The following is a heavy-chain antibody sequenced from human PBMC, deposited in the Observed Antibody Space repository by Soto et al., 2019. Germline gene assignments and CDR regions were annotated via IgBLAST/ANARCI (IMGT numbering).Heavy chain of an antibody. CDR1: GFTFSSYG. D-gene: IGHD3-3*01. V-gene: IGHV3-30*18. Sequence: GGSLRLSCAASGFTFSSYGMHWVRQAPGKGLEWVAVISYDGSNKYYADSVKGRFTISRDNSKNTLYLQMNSLRAEDTAVYYCAKDRWYYDFWSGYQGYYYYYYGMAVWGQGTTVTVSS. CDR2: ISYDGSNK. CDR3: AKDRWYYDFWSGYQGYYYYYYGMAV. J-gene: IGHJ6*02.